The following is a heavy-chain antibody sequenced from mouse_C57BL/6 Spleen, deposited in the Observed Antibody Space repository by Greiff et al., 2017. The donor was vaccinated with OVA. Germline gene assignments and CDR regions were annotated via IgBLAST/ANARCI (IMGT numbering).Heavy chain of an antibody. CDR1: GYSFTDYN. CDR2: INPNNGGT. D-gene: IGHD2-14*01. V-gene: IGHV1-18*01. CDR3: ASTRGYFDY. Sequence: VQLQQSGPELVKPGASVKISCKASGYSFTDYNMNWVKQSHGKSLEWIGDINPNNGGTSYKQKFKGKATLTVDKSSSTAYMELRSLTSEDSAVYYCASTRGYFDYWGQGTTLTVSS. J-gene: IGHJ2*01.